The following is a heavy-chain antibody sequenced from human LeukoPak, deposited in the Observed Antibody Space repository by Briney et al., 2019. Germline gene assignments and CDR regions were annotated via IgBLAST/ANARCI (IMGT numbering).Heavy chain of an antibody. CDR3: ARPPQNGAHVFDV. CDR1: GFSFSDYY. V-gene: IGHV3-72*01. D-gene: IGHD2-8*01. CDR2: SRNKANGYTP. J-gene: IGHJ3*01. Sequence: GGSLRLSCVASGFSFSDYYIDWVRQAPGKGLEWVGRSRNKANGYTPEFGASVKGRFSISREDSKNSVYLQMNSLKTEDTAVYYCARPPQNGAHVFDVWGQGTMVTVSS.